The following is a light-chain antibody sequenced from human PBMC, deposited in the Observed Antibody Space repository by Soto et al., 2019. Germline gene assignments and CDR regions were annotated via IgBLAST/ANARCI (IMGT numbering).Light chain of an antibody. CDR3: QQYHSYWT. CDR2: DAS. CDR1: QTISSW. V-gene: IGKV1-5*01. Sequence: DIHMTQSPSTLSGSVGDRVTITCRASQTISSWLAWYQQKPGRAPKFLIYDASSLESGVPQRFSGSGSGTEFTLTISSLQTDDFSTYYCQQYHSYWTFGQGTKVDIK. J-gene: IGKJ1*01.